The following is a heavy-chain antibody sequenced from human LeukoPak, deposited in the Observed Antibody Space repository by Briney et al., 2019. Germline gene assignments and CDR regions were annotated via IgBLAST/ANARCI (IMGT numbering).Heavy chain of an antibody. CDR1: GGSISSYY. Sequence: SETLSLTCTVSGGSISSYYWGWIRQPPGKGLEWIGSIYYSGSTHYSPSLKSRVTISVGMSKNQFSLKLSSVTAADTAIYYCARDASRIQLWPLWGQGTLVTVSS. D-gene: IGHD5-18*01. V-gene: IGHV4-39*07. J-gene: IGHJ4*02. CDR2: IYYSGST. CDR3: ARDASRIQLWPL.